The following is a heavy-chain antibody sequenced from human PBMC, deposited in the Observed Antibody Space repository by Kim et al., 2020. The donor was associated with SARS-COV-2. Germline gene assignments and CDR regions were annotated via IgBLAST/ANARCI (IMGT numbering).Heavy chain of an antibody. CDR1: GFTFTSYV. CDR2: ISGNGDST. Sequence: GGSLRLSCAASGFTFTSYVMNWVRQAPGKGLEWVSAISGNGDSTYYADSVKGRFTISRDNSKNTLYLQMNSLRAEDTAIYYCAKDIYGYYDMDVWGQGTTVTVSS. CDR3: AKDIYGYYDMDV. V-gene: IGHV3-23*01. J-gene: IGHJ6*02. D-gene: IGHD3-10*01.